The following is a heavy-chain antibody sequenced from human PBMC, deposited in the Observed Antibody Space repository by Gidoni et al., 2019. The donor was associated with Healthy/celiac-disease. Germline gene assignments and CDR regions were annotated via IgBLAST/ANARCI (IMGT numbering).Heavy chain of an antibody. D-gene: IGHD3-22*01. CDR3: ASLGDSSGYCWA. CDR1: GGSISGSSYY. V-gene: IGHV4-39*01. J-gene: IGHJ4*02. Sequence: QLQLQESGPGLVKPSETLSLTCTVSGGSISGSSYYWGWIRQPPGKGLEWIGSIYYSGSTYYNPSLKSRVTISVDTSKNQFSLKLSSVTAADTAVYYCASLGDSSGYCWAWGQGTLVTVSS. CDR2: IYYSGST.